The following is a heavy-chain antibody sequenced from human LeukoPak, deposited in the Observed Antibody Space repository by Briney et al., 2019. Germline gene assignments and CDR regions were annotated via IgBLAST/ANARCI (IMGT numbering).Heavy chain of an antibody. Sequence: PGGSLRLACAASGFTFSDYYMSWIRQAPGKGLEWVSYISSSGSTIYYADSVKGRFTISRDNAKNSLYLQMNSLRAEDTAVYYCARDAAIGYCSGGRSYSDSFDYWGQGTLVTVSS. J-gene: IGHJ4*02. V-gene: IGHV3-11*04. CDR3: ARDAAIGYCSGGRSYSDSFDY. D-gene: IGHD2-15*01. CDR1: GFTFSDYY. CDR2: ISSSGSTI.